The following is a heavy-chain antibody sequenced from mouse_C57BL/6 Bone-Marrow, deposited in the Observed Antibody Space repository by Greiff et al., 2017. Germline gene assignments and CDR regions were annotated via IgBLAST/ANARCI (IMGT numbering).Heavy chain of an antibody. CDR1: GFNIKDAY. Sequence: EVQLQQSGAELVRPGASVKLSCTASGFNIKDAYIHWVKQRPEQGLEWIGWIDPEIGDTAYASKFPGKATITSDTSSNTAYLQLSSLTYEDTAVYYCSSFDGNYFDFWGQGTPLTVAS. CDR2: IDPEIGDT. J-gene: IGHJ2*01. V-gene: IGHV14-4*01. CDR3: SSFDGNYFDF. D-gene: IGHD2-3*01.